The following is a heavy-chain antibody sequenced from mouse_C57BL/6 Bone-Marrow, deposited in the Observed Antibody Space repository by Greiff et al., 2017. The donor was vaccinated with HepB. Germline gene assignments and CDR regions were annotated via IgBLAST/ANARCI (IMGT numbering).Heavy chain of an antibody. Sequence: VQLQQSGPELVKPGASVKMSCKASGYTFTDYNMHWVKQSHGKSIEWIGYINPNNGGTSYNQKFKGTATLTVNKSSSTAYMELRSLTSEDSAVYYCARANWDAYYFDYWGQGTTRTVSS. CDR2: INPNNGGT. J-gene: IGHJ2*01. CDR1: GYTFTDYN. CDR3: ARANWDAYYFDY. V-gene: IGHV1-22*01. D-gene: IGHD4-1*01.